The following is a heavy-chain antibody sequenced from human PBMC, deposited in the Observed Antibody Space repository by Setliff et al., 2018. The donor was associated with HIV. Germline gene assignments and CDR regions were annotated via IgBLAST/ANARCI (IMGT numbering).Heavy chain of an antibody. CDR2: IYYSGST. V-gene: IGHV4-59*01. CDR3: ARSPHNYDILTGYRSRGGAFDI. D-gene: IGHD3-9*01. CDR1: GGSISSYY. J-gene: IGHJ3*02. Sequence: SETLSLTCTVSGGSISSYYWSWIRQPPGRGLEWIGYIYYSGSTNYNPSLKSRVTISVDTSKNQFSLKLSSVTAADTAVYYCARSPHNYDILTGYRSRGGAFDIWGQGKLVTVSS.